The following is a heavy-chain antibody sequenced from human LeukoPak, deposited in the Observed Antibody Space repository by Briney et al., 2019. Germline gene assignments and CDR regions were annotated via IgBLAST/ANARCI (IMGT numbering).Heavy chain of an antibody. D-gene: IGHD5-12*01. Sequence: PGRSLRLSCAASGFTFSSYSMNWVRQAPGKGLEWVSYISSSSSTIYYADSVKGRFTISRDNAKNSLYLQMNSLRAEDTAVYYCASVRGYRGYELDYWGQGTLVTVSS. CDR1: GFTFSSYS. CDR3: ASVRGYRGYELDY. J-gene: IGHJ4*02. V-gene: IGHV3-48*01. CDR2: ISSSSSTI.